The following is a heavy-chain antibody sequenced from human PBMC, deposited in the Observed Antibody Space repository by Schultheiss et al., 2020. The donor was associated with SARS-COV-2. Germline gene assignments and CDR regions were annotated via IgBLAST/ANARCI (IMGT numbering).Heavy chain of an antibody. D-gene: IGHD6-13*01. Sequence: GGSLRLSCAASGFTFSSYGMHWVRQAPGKGLEWVAVIWYDGSNKYYADSVKGRFTISRDNSKNTLYLQMNSLRAEDTAVYYCAREQGQQLVLWYYYGMDVWGQGTTVTVSS. CDR3: AREQGQQLVLWYYYGMDV. CDR1: GFTFSSYG. J-gene: IGHJ6*02. V-gene: IGHV3-33*01. CDR2: IWYDGSNK.